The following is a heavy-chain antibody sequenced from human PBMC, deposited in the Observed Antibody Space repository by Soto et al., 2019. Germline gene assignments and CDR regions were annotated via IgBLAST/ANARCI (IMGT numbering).Heavy chain of an antibody. D-gene: IGHD2-15*01. CDR3: AGRVYCSGGSCYSGTNAFDI. CDR2: ISSSSSTI. V-gene: IGHV3-48*01. J-gene: IGHJ3*02. CDR1: GFTFSSYS. Sequence: GGSLRLSCAASGFTFSSYSMNWVRQAPGKGLEWVSYISSSSSTIYYADSVKGRFTISRDNAKNSLYLQMNSLRAEDTAVYYCAGRVYCSGGSCYSGTNAFDIWGQGTMVTVSS.